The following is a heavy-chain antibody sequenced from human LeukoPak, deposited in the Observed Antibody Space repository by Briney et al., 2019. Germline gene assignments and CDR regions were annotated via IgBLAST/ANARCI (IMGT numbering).Heavy chain of an antibody. CDR2: ISSNGGST. V-gene: IGHV3-64*02. CDR3: ARAAYGGRYAFDI. Sequence: PGGSLRLSCAASGXTFSSYAMHWVRQAPGKGLEYVSAISSNGGSTYYADSVKGRFTISRDNSKNTLYLQMGSLRAEDMAVYYCARAAYGGRYAFDIWGQGTMVTVSS. CDR1: GXTFSSYA. D-gene: IGHD3-10*01. J-gene: IGHJ3*02.